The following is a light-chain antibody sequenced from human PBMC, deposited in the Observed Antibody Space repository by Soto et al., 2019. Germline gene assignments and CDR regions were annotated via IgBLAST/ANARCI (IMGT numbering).Light chain of an antibody. CDR1: QSVSSSY. CDR3: QQYGSSPPIT. J-gene: IGKJ5*01. Sequence: EIVLTQSPGTLSLSPGERATLSCRASQSVSSSYLAWYQQKPGQAPRLLIYAASSRASGIPDRFSGSGSGTAFTLTISSLEPEDFAVYYCQQYGSSPPITFGQGTRLEIK. V-gene: IGKV3-20*01. CDR2: AAS.